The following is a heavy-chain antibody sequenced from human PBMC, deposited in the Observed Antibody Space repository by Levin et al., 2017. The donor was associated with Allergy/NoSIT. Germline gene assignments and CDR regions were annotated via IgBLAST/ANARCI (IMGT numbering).Heavy chain of an antibody. CDR2: ISSSGSTI. V-gene: IGHV3-11*01. CDR1: GFTFSDYY. J-gene: IGHJ6*02. Sequence: GGSLRLSCAASGFTFSDYYMSWIRQAPGKGLEWVSYISSSGSTIYYADSVKGRFTISRDNAKNSLYLQMNSLRAEDTAVYYCARDLVVVVPAAIGDYDYGMDVWGQGTTVTVSS. CDR3: ARDLVVVVPAAIGDYDYGMDV. D-gene: IGHD2-2*01.